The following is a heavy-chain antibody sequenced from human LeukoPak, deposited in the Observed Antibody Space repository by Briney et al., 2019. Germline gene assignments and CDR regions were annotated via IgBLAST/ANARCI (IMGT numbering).Heavy chain of an antibody. CDR1: GFTFSNYW. J-gene: IGHJ4*02. Sequence: GGSLRLSCAASGFTFSNYWMHWVRQAPGKGLVWVSRVNSDGSSTSYADPVKGRFTISRDNAKNTVYLQLNSLRAEDTAVYYCVKSPYSSAWLHYYWGQGTLVTVSS. D-gene: IGHD6-19*01. CDR3: VKSPYSSAWLHYY. CDR2: VNSDGSST. V-gene: IGHV3-74*01.